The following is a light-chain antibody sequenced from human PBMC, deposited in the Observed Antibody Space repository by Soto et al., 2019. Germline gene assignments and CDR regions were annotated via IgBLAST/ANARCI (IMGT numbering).Light chain of an antibody. CDR2: DVS. V-gene: IGLV2-14*01. CDR3: SSYTGSTTVL. Sequence: QSALTQPASVSGSPGQSITISCTGTSSDVGGYNYVSWYQQDPGKAPKLLIFDVSNRPSWVSNRFSGSKSGNTASLTISGLQAEDEADYYCSSYTGSTTVLFGGGTKLTVL. CDR1: SSDVGGYNY. J-gene: IGLJ2*01.